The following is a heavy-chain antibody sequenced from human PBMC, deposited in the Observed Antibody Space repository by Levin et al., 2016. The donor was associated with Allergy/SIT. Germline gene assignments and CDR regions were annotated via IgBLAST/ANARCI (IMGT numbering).Heavy chain of an antibody. CDR1: GYTFTSYG. V-gene: IGHV1-18*01. J-gene: IGHJ4*02. D-gene: IGHD3-22*01. CDR3: ARDWGGYYDSSGIDY. CDR2: ISAYNGNT. Sequence: ASVKVSCKASGYTFTSYGISWVRQAPGQGLEWMGWISAYNGNTNYAQKLQGRVTMTTDTSTSTAYMELRSLRSDDTAVYYCARDWGGYYDSSGIDYWGQGTLVTVSS.